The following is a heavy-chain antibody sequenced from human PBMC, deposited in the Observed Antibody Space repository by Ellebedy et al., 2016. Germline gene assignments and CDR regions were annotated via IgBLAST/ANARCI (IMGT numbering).Heavy chain of an antibody. CDR2: IYYSGST. CDR3: ARVRGYDSSGYYLYYFDY. J-gene: IGHJ4*02. D-gene: IGHD3-22*01. CDR1: GGSISSYY. V-gene: IGHV4-59*01. Sequence: SETLSLTXTVSGGSISSYYWSWIRQPPGKGLEWIGYIYYSGSTNYNPSLKSRVTISVDTSKNQFSLKLSSVTAADTAVYYCARVRGYDSSGYYLYYFDYWGQGTLVTVSS.